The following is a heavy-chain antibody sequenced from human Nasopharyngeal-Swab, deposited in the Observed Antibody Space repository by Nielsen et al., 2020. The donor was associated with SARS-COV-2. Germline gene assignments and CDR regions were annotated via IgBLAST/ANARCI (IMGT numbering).Heavy chain of an antibody. Sequence: SETLSLTCTVSGGSISSYYCSWIRPLPGKGLEWIGYIFHSGSTNYNPSLKSRVTISVDTSKNQFSLRLSSVTAADTAVYYCARDDTAMATGFDYWGQGGLVTVSS. CDR3: ARDDTAMATGFDY. D-gene: IGHD5-18*01. CDR1: GGSISSYY. J-gene: IGHJ4*02. V-gene: IGHV4-59*01. CDR2: IFHSGST.